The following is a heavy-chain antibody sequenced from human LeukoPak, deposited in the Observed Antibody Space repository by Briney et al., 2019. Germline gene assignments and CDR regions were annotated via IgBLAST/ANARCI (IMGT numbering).Heavy chain of an antibody. CDR3: ARDLYCSSTSCYSLNYYYYYMDV. Sequence: GASVKVSCRASGYTFTGYYMHWVRQAPGQGLEWMGWINANSGGTNYAQKFQGRVTMTRDTSISTAYMELSRLRSDGTAVYYCARDLYCSSTSCYSLNYYYYYMDVWGKGTTVTVSS. V-gene: IGHV1-2*02. CDR2: INANSGGT. J-gene: IGHJ6*03. D-gene: IGHD2-2*01. CDR1: GYTFTGYY.